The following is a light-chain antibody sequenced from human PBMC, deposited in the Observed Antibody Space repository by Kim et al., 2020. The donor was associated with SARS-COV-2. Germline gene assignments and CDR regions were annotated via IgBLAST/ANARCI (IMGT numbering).Light chain of an antibody. CDR1: QSVSSN. V-gene: IGKV3-15*01. CDR3: QQYNDWPRT. J-gene: IGKJ2*01. Sequence: EIVMTQSPATLSVSPGERATLSCRASQSVSSNLAWYQQRPGQAPRILVYGASTRATGIPVRFSGSGSGTEFTLTISSLQSEDFAVYYCQQYNDWPRTFGQGTKVDIK. CDR2: GAS.